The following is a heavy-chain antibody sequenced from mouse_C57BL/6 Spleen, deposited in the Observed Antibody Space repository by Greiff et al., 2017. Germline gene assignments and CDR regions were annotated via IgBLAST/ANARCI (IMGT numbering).Heavy chain of an antibody. V-gene: IGHV1-61*01. J-gene: IGHJ2*01. CDR2: IYPSDSET. CDR1: GYTFTSYW. Sequence: QVQLQQPGAELVRPGSSVKLSCKASGYTFTSYWMDWVKQRPGQGLEWIGNIYPSDSETHYNQKFKDKATLTVDKSSSTAYMQLSSLTSEDSAVYYCARDWDEDYFDYWGQGTTLTVSS. CDR3: ARDWDEDYFDY. D-gene: IGHD4-1*01.